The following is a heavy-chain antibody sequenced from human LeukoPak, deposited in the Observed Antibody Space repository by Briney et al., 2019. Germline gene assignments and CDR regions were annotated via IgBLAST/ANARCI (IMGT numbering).Heavy chain of an antibody. J-gene: IGHJ4*02. V-gene: IGHV1-3*01. Sequence: ASVKVSCKASGYTFTTYVMHWVRQAPGQRLEWMGWINAGNGNTKYSQKFQGRVTITRDTSASTAYMELHSLRPEDTAVYYCARASTGTTEFDYWGQGTLVTVSS. D-gene: IGHD4-17*01. CDR1: GYTFTTYV. CDR3: ARASTGTTEFDY. CDR2: INAGNGNT.